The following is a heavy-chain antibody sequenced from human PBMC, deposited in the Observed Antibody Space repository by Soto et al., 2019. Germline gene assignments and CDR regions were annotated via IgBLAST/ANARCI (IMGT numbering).Heavy chain of an antibody. CDR3: ASSIAEAGTDWFDP. Sequence: SETLSLTCAVSGGSISSGGYSWSWIRQPPGKGLEWIGYIYHSGSTYYNPSLKSRVTISVDRSKNQFSLKLSSVTAADTAVYYCASSIAEAGTDWFDPWGKGNLVTVSS. J-gene: IGHJ5*02. CDR1: GGSISSGGYS. V-gene: IGHV4-30-2*01. CDR2: IYHSGST. D-gene: IGHD6-13*01.